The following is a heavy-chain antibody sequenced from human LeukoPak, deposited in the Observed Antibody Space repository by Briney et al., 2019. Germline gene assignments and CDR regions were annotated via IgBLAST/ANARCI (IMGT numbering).Heavy chain of an antibody. J-gene: IGHJ4*02. V-gene: IGHV2-5*02. CDR3: AHSEESWYAPDSDY. D-gene: IGHD6-13*01. CDR1: GFSLSTSGVG. CDR2: IYWDDDK. Sequence: SGPTLVNPTQTLTLTCTFSGFSLSTSGVGVGWIRQPPGKALEWLALIYWDDDKRYSPSLKSRLTITKDTSKNQVVLTMTNMDPVDTATYYCAHSEESWYAPDSDYWGQGTLVTVSS.